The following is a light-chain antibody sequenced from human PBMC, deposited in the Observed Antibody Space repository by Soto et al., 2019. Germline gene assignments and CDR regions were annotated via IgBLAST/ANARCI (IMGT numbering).Light chain of an antibody. J-gene: IGKJ1*01. CDR2: DAS. V-gene: IGKV1-5*01. Sequence: DIQMTQSPSTLSASVGDRVTITCLASQSISSWLAWYQQKPGKAPKLPIYDASSLQSGVPSRFSGSGSGTEFTLSISGLQPDDFATYDCQQYNSYSWTFGQGTKVEIE. CDR3: QQYNSYSWT. CDR1: QSISSW.